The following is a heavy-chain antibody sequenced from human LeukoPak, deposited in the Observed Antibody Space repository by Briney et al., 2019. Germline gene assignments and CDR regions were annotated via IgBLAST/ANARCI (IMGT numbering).Heavy chain of an antibody. CDR3: AKTIRGTMVRGVIFDY. Sequence: ASVKVSRKASGGTFSSYAMSWVRQAPGKGLEWVSAISGSGGSTYYADSVKGRFTISRDNSKNTLYLQMNSLRAEDTAVYYCAKTIRGTMVRGVIFDYWGQGTLVTVSS. CDR1: GGTFSSYA. D-gene: IGHD3-10*01. J-gene: IGHJ4*02. V-gene: IGHV3-23*01. CDR2: ISGSGGST.